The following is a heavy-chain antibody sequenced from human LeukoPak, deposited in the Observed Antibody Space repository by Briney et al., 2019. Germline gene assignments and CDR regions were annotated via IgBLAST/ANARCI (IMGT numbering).Heavy chain of an antibody. CDR3: AKDMGRRRLGTVDY. CDR1: EFSFSTYW. J-gene: IGHJ4*02. D-gene: IGHD7-27*01. Sequence: GGSLRLSCAASEFSFSTYWMSWVRQAPGKGLEWVANIKQDGSEEYYVDSVKGRFTISRDNANNSLYLQMNSLRAEDTALYYCAKDMGRRRLGTVDYWGQGTLVTVSS. V-gene: IGHV3-7*03. CDR2: IKQDGSEE.